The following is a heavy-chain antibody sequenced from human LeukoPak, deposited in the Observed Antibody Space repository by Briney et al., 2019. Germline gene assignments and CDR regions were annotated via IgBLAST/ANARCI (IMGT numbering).Heavy chain of an antibody. CDR1: GYTLTELS. Sequence: ASVKVSCTVSGYTLTELSMHWVRQAPGKGLEWMGGFDPEDGETIYAQKFQGRVTMTEDTSTDTAYMELSSLRSEDTAVYYCATDLVTRWLVLPLRQYWGQGTLVTVSS. V-gene: IGHV1-24*01. J-gene: IGHJ4*02. D-gene: IGHD6-19*01. CDR3: ATDLVTRWLVLPLRQY. CDR2: FDPEDGET.